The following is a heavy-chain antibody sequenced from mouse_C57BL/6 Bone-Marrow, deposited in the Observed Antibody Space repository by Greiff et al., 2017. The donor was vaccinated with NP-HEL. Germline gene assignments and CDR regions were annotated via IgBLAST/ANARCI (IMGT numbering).Heavy chain of an antibody. D-gene: IGHD1-1*01. Sequence: VQLQQSGAELVRPGASVKLSCTASGFNIKDDYMHWVKQRPEQGLEWIGWLDPENGDTASASKFQGKATITADTSSNTAYLQLSSLTSEDTAVYYCTTFYYGSFAYWGQGTLVTVSA. V-gene: IGHV14-4*01. CDR1: GFNIKDDY. CDR3: TTFYYGSFAY. J-gene: IGHJ3*01. CDR2: LDPENGDT.